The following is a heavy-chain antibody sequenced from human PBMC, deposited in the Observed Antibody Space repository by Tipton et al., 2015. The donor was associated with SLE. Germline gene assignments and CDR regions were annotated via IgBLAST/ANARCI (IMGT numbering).Heavy chain of an antibody. V-gene: IGHV4-61*01. CDR3: ARGLHSSGYYYYYYGMDV. Sequence: GLVKPSETLSLRCTVSGGSISTSSYYWSWIRQPPGKGLEWIGYIYYSGSTNYNPSLKSRVTISVDTSKNQFSLKLSSVTAADTAVYYCARGLHSSGYYYYYYGMDVWGQGTTVTVSS. CDR2: IYYSGST. D-gene: IGHD3-22*01. CDR1: GGSISTSSYY. J-gene: IGHJ6*02.